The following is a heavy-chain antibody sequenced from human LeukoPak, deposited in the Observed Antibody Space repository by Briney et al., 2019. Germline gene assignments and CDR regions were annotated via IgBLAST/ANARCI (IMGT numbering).Heavy chain of an antibody. V-gene: IGHV3-23*01. D-gene: IGHD4-17*01. Sequence: GGSLRLSCAASGFTFSSYAMSWVRQAPGKGLEWVSAISGSGGSTYYADSVKGRFTISRDNSKNTLYLQMNSLSAEDTAVYYCAKAATPATVYNWFDPWGQGTLVTVSS. CDR1: GFTFSSYA. CDR2: ISGSGGST. CDR3: AKAATPATVYNWFDP. J-gene: IGHJ5*02.